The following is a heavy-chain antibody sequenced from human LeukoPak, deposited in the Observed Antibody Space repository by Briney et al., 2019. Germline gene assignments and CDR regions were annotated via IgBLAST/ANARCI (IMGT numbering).Heavy chain of an antibody. CDR2: IGTAGDT. CDR1: GFTFSSYD. CDR3: ARGNSYGWEVDY. J-gene: IGHJ4*02. V-gene: IGHV3-13*01. D-gene: IGHD5-18*01. Sequence: TGGSLRLSCAASGFTFSSYDMHWVRQATGKGLEWVSAIGTAGDTYYPGSVKGRFTISRENAKNSLYLQMNSLRAGDMAVYYCARGNSYGWEVDYWGQGTLVTVSS.